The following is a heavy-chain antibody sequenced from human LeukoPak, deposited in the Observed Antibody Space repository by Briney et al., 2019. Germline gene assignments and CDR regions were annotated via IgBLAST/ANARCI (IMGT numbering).Heavy chain of an antibody. CDR2: INHSGST. Sequence: SETLSLTCAVYGGSFSGYYWSWIRQPPGKGLEWIGEINHSGSTNYNPSLKSRVTISVDTSKNQFSLKLSSVTTADTAVYYCAIGRESITMIVVALYFDYWGQGTLVTVSS. J-gene: IGHJ4*02. V-gene: IGHV4-34*01. CDR3: AIGRESITMIVVALYFDY. CDR1: GGSFSGYY. D-gene: IGHD3-22*01.